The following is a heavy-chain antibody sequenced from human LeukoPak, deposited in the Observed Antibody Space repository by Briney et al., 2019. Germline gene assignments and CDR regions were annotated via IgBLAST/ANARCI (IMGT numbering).Heavy chain of an antibody. D-gene: IGHD6-19*01. V-gene: IGHV3-23*01. CDR2: ISGSGGST. J-gene: IGHJ4*02. Sequence: GGPVRLSCAASGFTFSSYAMSWVRQAPGKGLEWVSTISGSGGSTYYADSVKGRFTISRDNSKNTLYLQMNSLRAEDTAVYYCANNGGVAVAGAFDYWGQGTLVTVTS. CDR1: GFTFSSYA. CDR3: ANNGGVAVAGAFDY.